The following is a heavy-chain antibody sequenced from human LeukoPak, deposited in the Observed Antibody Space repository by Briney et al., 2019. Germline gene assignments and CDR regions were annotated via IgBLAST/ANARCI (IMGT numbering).Heavy chain of an antibody. D-gene: IGHD6-19*01. CDR1: GYSISSGYY. CDR3: AREMGSGWYWAYNWFDP. V-gene: IGHV4-61*02. Sequence: PSETLSLTCTVSGYSISSGYYWSWIRQPAGKGLEWIGRIYTSGSTNYNPSLKSRVTISVDTSKNQFSLKLSAVTAADTAVYYCAREMGSGWYWAYNWFDPWGQGTLVTVSS. CDR2: IYTSGST. J-gene: IGHJ5*02.